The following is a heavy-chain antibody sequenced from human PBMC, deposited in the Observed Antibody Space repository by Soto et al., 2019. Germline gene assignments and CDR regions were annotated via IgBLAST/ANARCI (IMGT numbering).Heavy chain of an antibody. Sequence: SETLSLTGAVSGYSISSGLYWRWIRQPPGKGLEWIGTIYRGGITYYNPSLKSRVTISIDTSKNHFSLRLSSVTATDTAVYFCAIGNPDWFDPWGQGTLVTVSS. V-gene: IGHV4-38-2*01. CDR3: AIGNPDWFDP. D-gene: IGHD1-1*01. CDR2: IYRGGIT. CDR1: GYSISSGLY. J-gene: IGHJ5*02.